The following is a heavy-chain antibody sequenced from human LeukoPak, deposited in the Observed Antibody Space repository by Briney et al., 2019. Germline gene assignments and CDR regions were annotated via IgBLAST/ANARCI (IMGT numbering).Heavy chain of an antibody. D-gene: IGHD3-22*01. Sequence: GGSLRLSCAASGFTFTSYAMSWVRQAPGKGLEWVSSISSSGGGTYSADPVKGRFTISRDNSKNTLYLHMNSLRAEDTAVYYCAKYHYDSSVYLPSDYWGQGTLVTVSS. CDR3: AKYHYDSSVYLPSDY. V-gene: IGHV3-23*01. CDR1: GFTFTSYA. J-gene: IGHJ4*02. CDR2: ISSSGGGT.